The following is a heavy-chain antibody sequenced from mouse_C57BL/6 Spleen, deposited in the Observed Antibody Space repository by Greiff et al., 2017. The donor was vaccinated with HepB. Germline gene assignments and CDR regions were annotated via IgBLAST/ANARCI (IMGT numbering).Heavy chain of an antibody. CDR3: ARSSTGFAY. D-gene: IGHD4-1*02. CDR1: GFTFTDYY. CDR2: IRNKANGYTT. V-gene: IGHV7-3*01. J-gene: IGHJ3*01. Sequence: EVKLVESGGGLVQPGGSLSLSCAASGFTFTDYYMSWVRQPPGKALEWLGFIRNKANGYTTEYSASVKGRFTISRDNSQSILYLQMNALRAEDSATYYCARSSTGFAYWGQGTLVTVSA.